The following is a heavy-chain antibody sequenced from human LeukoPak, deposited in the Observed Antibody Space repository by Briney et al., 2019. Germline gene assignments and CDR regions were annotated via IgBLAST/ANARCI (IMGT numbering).Heavy chain of an antibody. CDR1: GFTFSSYG. Sequence: GGSLRLSCAASGFTFSSYGMHWVRQAPGKGLERVAVISYDGSNKYYADSVKGRFTISRDNAKNTLYLQMNSLRAEDTAVYYCARVRWGGLYYFDYWGQGTLVTVSS. CDR2: ISYDGSNK. J-gene: IGHJ4*02. CDR3: ARVRWGGLYYFDY. V-gene: IGHV3-30*03. D-gene: IGHD3-16*01.